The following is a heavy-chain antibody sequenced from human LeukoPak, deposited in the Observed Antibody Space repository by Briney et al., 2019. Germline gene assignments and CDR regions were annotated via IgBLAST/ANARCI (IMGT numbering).Heavy chain of an antibody. V-gene: IGHV3-74*01. CDR1: GFTFSSYW. Sequence: PGGSLRLSCAASGFTFSSYWMHWVRQAPGKGLVWVSRINSDGSSTSYADSVKGRFTISRDNAKNTLYLQMNGLRAEDTAVYYFASLGDSMIVAVDYWGQGTLVTVSS. CDR3: ASLGDSMIVAVDY. CDR2: INSDGSST. J-gene: IGHJ4*02. D-gene: IGHD3-22*01.